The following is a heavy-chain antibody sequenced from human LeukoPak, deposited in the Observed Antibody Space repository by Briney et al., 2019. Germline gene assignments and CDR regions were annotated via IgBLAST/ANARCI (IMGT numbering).Heavy chain of an antibody. CDR3: TTPWRYDILTGYHRVDYMDV. V-gene: IGHV3-15*01. CDR2: IKSKTDGGIT. D-gene: IGHD3-9*01. Sequence: GGSLRLSCAASGFTFSNAWMSWVRQAPGKGLEWVGRIKSKTDGGITDYAAPVKGRFTISRDDSKNTLYLQMNSLKTEDTAVYYCTTPWRYDILTGYHRVDYMDVWGKGTTVTISS. CDR1: GFTFSNAW. J-gene: IGHJ6*03.